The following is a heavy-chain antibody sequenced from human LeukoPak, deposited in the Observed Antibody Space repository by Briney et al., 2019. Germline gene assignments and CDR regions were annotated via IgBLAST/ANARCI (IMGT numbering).Heavy chain of an antibody. CDR3: AREAPSWGITMTKVDHDAFDI. D-gene: IGHD3-22*01. V-gene: IGHV1-18*01. CDR1: GYTFTSYG. J-gene: IGHJ3*02. Sequence: ASVKVSCKASGYTFTSYGISWVRQAPGQGLEWMGWISAYNGNTNYAQKLQGRVTMTTDTSTSTAYMELRSLRSDDTAVYYCAREAPSWGITMTKVDHDAFDIWGQGTMVTVSS. CDR2: ISAYNGNT.